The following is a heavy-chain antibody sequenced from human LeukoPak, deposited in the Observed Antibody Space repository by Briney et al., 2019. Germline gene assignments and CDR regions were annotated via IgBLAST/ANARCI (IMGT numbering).Heavy chain of an antibody. D-gene: IGHD1-14*01. Sequence: ASVTVSFTVSGYTLTELSMHWVRQAPGKGLEGMGGFDPEDGETIYAQKFQGRVTMTEDTSTDTAYMELSSLRSADTAVYYCATRSWRVNRWDWFDPWGQGTLVTVSS. J-gene: IGHJ5*02. V-gene: IGHV1-24*01. CDR3: ATRSWRVNRWDWFDP. CDR1: GYTLTELS. CDR2: FDPEDGET.